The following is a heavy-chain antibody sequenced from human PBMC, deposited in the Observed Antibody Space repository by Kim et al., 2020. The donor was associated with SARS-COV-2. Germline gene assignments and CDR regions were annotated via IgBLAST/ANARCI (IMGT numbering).Heavy chain of an antibody. J-gene: IGHJ1*01. Sequence: GGSLRLSCAASGFTFGSYWMTWVRQAPGKGLEWVANIKHDGTQQYYVDSVRGRFTVSRDGANMYLQMNRLRAEDTAVYYCARTLTGTTESFEYWGRGTLATVSS. CDR3: ARTLTGTTESFEY. D-gene: IGHD3-9*01. CDR1: GFTFGSYW. V-gene: IGHV3-7*03. CDR2: IKHDGTQQ.